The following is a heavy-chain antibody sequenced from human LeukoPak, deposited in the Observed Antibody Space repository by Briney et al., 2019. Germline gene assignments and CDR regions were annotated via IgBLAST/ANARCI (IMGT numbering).Heavy chain of an antibody. CDR2: IYPGDSDT. Sequence: GESLKISCKGSGYSFTSYWIGWVRQMPGKGLEWMGIIYPGDSDTRYSPSFQGQVTISADKSISTAYLQWRSLKASDTAMYYCARERYFHWLSLTGDAFDIWGQRTMVTVSS. V-gene: IGHV5-51*01. D-gene: IGHD3-9*01. CDR1: GYSFTSYW. J-gene: IGHJ3*02. CDR3: ARERYFHWLSLTGDAFDI.